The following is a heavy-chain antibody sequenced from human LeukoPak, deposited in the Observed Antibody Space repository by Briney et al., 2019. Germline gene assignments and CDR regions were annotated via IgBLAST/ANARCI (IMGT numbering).Heavy chain of an antibody. J-gene: IGHJ3*01. CDR2: MSRSGDII. CDR1: GFTFSDYN. Sequence: PGGSLRLSCAASGFTFSDYNMNWVRQVPGKGLESVSYMSRSGDIIYYADSVKGRFTISRDNAKNSLYLQMNSLRAEDTAVYYCARDHWELRFSPLDIFDVWGQGIMVTVSS. V-gene: IGHV3-48*01. CDR3: ARDHWELRFSPLDIFDV. D-gene: IGHD1-26*01.